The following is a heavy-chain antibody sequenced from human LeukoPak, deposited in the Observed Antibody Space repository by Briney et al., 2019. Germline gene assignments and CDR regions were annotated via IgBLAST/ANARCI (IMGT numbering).Heavy chain of an antibody. Sequence: TSETLSLTCTVSGGSISSSSYYWGWIRQPPGKGLEWIGSIYYSGSTYYNPSLKSRVTISVDTSKNQFSLKLSSVTAADTAVYYCARDLPITILSAPHRNWFDPWGQGTLVTVSS. CDR3: ARDLPITILSAPHRNWFDP. J-gene: IGHJ5*02. CDR2: IYYSGST. D-gene: IGHD3-3*01. CDR1: GGSISSSSYY. V-gene: IGHV4-39*07.